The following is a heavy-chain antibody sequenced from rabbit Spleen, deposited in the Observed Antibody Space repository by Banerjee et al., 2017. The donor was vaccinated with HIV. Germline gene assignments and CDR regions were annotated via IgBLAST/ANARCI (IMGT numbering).Heavy chain of an antibody. CDR2: IASGSSGDA. CDR1: GISFGISDY. Sequence: QQQLEESGGGLVKPGGTLTLTCKASGISFGISDYMCWVRQAPGKGLEWIACIASGSSGDAYSASWAKGRFTISQTSSPTVTLQMSSLTAADPGTHFCARETSSRFSSYGMALWAPGTLVTVS. D-gene: IGHD1-1*01. V-gene: IGHV1S45*01. J-gene: IGHJ6*01. CDR3: ARETSSRFSSYGMAL.